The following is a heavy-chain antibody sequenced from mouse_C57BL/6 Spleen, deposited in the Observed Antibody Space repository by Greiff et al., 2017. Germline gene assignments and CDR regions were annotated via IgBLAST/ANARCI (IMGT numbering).Heavy chain of an antibody. J-gene: IGHJ4*01. CDR2: ISSGSSTI. V-gene: IGHV5-17*01. Sequence: VQLVESGGGLVKPGGSLKLSCAASGFTFSDYGMHWVRQAPEKGLEWVAYISSGSSTIYYADTVKGRFTISRDNAKNTLFLQMTSLRSEDTAMYYCARLGPYAMDYWGQGTSVTVSS. CDR3: ARLGPYAMDY. D-gene: IGHD4-1*01. CDR1: GFTFSDYG.